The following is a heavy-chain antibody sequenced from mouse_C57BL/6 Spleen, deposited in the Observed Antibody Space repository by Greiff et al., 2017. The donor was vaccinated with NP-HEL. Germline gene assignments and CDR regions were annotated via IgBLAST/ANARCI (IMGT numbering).Heavy chain of an antibody. V-gene: IGHV5-16*01. CDR2: INYDGSST. J-gene: IGHJ4*01. D-gene: IGHD2-4*01. CDR3: ARGYDYDIAMDY. CDR1: GFTFSDYY. Sequence: EVHLVESEGGLVQPGSSMKLSCTASGFTFSDYYMAWVRQVPEKGLEWVANINYDGSSTYYLDSLKSRFIISRYNAKNILYLQMSSLKSDDTATYYCARGYDYDIAMDYWGQGTSVTVSS.